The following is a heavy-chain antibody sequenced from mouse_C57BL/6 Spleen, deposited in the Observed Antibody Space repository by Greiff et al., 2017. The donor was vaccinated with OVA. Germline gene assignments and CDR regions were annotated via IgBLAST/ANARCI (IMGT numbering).Heavy chain of an antibody. D-gene: IGHD1-1*01. V-gene: IGHV1-61*01. CDR1: GYTFTSYW. Sequence: QVHVKQPGAELVRPGSSVKLSCKASGYTFTSYWMDWVKQRPGQGLEWIGNIYPSDSETHYNQKFKDKATLTVDKSSSTAYMQLSSLTSEDSAVYYCASPITTVEGFAYWGQGTLVTVSA. CDR3: ASPITTVEGFAY. J-gene: IGHJ3*01. CDR2: IYPSDSET.